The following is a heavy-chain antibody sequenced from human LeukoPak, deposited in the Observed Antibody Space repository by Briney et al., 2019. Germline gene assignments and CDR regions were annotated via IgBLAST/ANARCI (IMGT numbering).Heavy chain of an antibody. J-gene: IGHJ4*02. CDR3: ARGSGYGDSPGLH. CDR1: GYSFSNFH. D-gene: IGHD4-17*01. V-gene: IGHV1-2*06. CDR2: INPNCGGS. Sequence: ASVKVSCKASGYSFSNFHINWVRQASGQGLEWMGRINPNCGGSNYAQEFQGRVTMTRDTSISTAYMELNRLTSDDTAVYYCARGSGYGDSPGLHWGQGTLVTVSS.